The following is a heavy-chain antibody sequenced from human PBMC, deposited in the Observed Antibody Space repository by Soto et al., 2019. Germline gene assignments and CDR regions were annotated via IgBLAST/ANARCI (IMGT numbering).Heavy chain of an antibody. Sequence: PSETLSLTCTVSGGSIRTYYWNWIRQPPGKGLEWIGYIYYIGSTNYNPSLKSRVTISVDTSKNLFSLKLSSVTAADTAVYYFARANYYYDSSGYYHGWFDPWGQGTLVTVSS. CDR2: IYYIGST. CDR3: ARANYYYDSSGYYHGWFDP. CDR1: GGSIRTYY. J-gene: IGHJ5*02. V-gene: IGHV4-59*01. D-gene: IGHD3-22*01.